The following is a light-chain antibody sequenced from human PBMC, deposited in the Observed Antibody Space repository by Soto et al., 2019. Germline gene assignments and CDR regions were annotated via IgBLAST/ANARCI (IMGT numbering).Light chain of an antibody. J-gene: IGKJ1*01. CDR2: MVS. V-gene: IGKV2-30*01. CDR3: VQGPNWPWT. CDR1: QGLVYSDGNTY. Sequence: DVVMTQSPLSLPVTLGQPASISCRSTQGLVYSDGNTYLNWSHQRPGQSPSRLIYMVSNRASGVSTXXSGSGFATSFILTIRRLEAEDVGGYYFVQGPNWPWTCGQGTKVEMK.